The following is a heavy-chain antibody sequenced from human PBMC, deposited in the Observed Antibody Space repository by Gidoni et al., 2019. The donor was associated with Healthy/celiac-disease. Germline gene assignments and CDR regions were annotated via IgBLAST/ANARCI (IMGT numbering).Heavy chain of an antibody. Sequence: EVQLVESGGGLVQPGGSLRLSCAASGFTFSDHYMDWVRQAPGKGLEWVGRTRNKANSYTTEYAASVKGRFTISRDDSKNSLYLQMNSLKTEDTAVYYCARVATRHAFDIWGQGTMVTVSS. CDR2: TRNKANSYTT. CDR1: GFTFSDHY. J-gene: IGHJ3*02. D-gene: IGHD3-3*02. V-gene: IGHV3-72*01. CDR3: ARVATRHAFDI.